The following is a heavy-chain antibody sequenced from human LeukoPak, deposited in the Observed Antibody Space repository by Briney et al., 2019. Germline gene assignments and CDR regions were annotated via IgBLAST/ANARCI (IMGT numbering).Heavy chain of an antibody. Sequence: SETLSLTCAVYGGSFSGYYWSWIRQPPGKGLEWIGEINHSGSTNYNPSLKSRVTISVDTSKNQFSLKLSSVTAADAAVYFCARDPTTVTKGLDLWGQGTVVTVSS. D-gene: IGHD4-17*01. CDR2: INHSGST. CDR1: GGSFSGYY. CDR3: ARDPTTVTKGLDL. V-gene: IGHV4-34*01. J-gene: IGHJ3*01.